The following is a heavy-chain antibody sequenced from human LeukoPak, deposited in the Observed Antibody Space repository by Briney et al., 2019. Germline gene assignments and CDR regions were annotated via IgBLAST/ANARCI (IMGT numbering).Heavy chain of an antibody. D-gene: IGHD4-17*01. V-gene: IGHV4-4*07. Sequence: PSETLSLTCTVSGGYIGSYYWSWIRQAAGKGLEWIGRIHTSDNTDYNPSLKSRVTMSVDMSTSQFSLRLTSVTAADTAVYYCAREGDYGDYSKSFYYMDVWGKGTTVTVSS. CDR3: AREGDYGDYSKSFYYMDV. CDR1: GGYIGSYY. CDR2: IHTSDNT. J-gene: IGHJ6*03.